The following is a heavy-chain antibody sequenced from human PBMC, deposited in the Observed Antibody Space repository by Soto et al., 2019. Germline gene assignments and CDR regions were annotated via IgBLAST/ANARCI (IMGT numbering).Heavy chain of an antibody. CDR2: ISYDGGNT. Sequence: QVQLVESGGGVVQPGRSLRLSCAASGFTFSRYGMHWVRQGPAKGLEWVSFISYDGGNTDYVGSVKGRFTIFRENSKNTLYLQMRSLRAEDTAVYFCAREVRANLNDFGDYEWFDPWGQGTLVTVSS. D-gene: IGHD4-17*01. CDR3: AREVRANLNDFGDYEWFDP. CDR1: GFTFSRYG. V-gene: IGHV3-30*03. J-gene: IGHJ5*02.